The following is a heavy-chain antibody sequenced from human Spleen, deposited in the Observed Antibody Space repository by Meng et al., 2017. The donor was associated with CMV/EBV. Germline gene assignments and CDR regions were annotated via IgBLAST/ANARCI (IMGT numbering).Heavy chain of an antibody. Sequence: GGSLRLSCKGSGYSFTSYWIGWVRQMPGKGLEWMGIIYPGDSDTRYSPSFQGQVTISADKSISTAYLQWSSLKASDTAMYYCARLSDDTAMDLYFDYWGQGTLVTVSS. D-gene: IGHD5-18*01. V-gene: IGHV5-51*01. CDR1: GYSFTSYW. CDR2: IYPGDSDT. CDR3: ARLSDDTAMDLYFDY. J-gene: IGHJ4*02.